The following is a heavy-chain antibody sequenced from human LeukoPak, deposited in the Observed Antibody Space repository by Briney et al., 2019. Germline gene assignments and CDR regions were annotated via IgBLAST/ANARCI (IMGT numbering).Heavy chain of an antibody. CDR3: AKDASGWYGIVDY. CDR2: IRYDGSNK. Sequence: GGSLRLSCAASGFTFSSYGMHWVRQAPGKGLEWVAFIRYDGSNKYYADSVEGRFTISRDNSKNTLYLQMNSLRAEDTAVYYCAKDASGWYGIVDYWGQGTLVTVSS. V-gene: IGHV3-30*02. J-gene: IGHJ4*02. CDR1: GFTFSSYG. D-gene: IGHD6-19*01.